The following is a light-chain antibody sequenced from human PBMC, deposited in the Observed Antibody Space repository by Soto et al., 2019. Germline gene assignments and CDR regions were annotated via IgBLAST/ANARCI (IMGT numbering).Light chain of an antibody. CDR3: QQYDSSPIT. CDR1: QSVSSSY. Sequence: EIVLTQSPGTLSLAQGERATLSCRASQSVSSSYLAWCQQKPGQAPRLLIYGASSRATGIPDRFSGSGSGTDFTLTISRLEPEDFAVYYCQQYDSSPITFGQGTRLEIK. V-gene: IGKV3-20*01. J-gene: IGKJ5*01. CDR2: GAS.